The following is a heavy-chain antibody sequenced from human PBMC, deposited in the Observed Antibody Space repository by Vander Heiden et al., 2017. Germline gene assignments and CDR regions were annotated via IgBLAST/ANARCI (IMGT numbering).Heavy chain of an antibody. CDR1: GGSFSGYY. D-gene: IGHD3-16*01. Sequence: QVPLQQWGAGLLKPSETLSLTCAVYGGSFSGYYWSWIRQPPGKGLEWIGEIKHSGSTNYNPSLKSRVTISVDTSKNQFSLKLSSVTAADTAVYYCARRGGRNGWFDPWGQGTLVTVSS. CDR3: ARRGGRNGWFDP. V-gene: IGHV4-34*01. J-gene: IGHJ5*02. CDR2: IKHSGST.